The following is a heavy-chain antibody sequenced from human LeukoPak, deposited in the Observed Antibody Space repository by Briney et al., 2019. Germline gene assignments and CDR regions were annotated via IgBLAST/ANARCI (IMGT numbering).Heavy chain of an antibody. Sequence: GSLRLSCAASGVPFSVYWMSWVRQAPGKGLEWIGEVNHSGSTNYNPSLKSRVTISVDTSKNQFSLKLSSVTAADTAVYYCARLSDSSSRKRGFSYYYYYMDVWGKGTTVTVSS. D-gene: IGHD6-6*01. J-gene: IGHJ6*03. CDR3: ARLSDSSSRKRGFSYYYYYMDV. V-gene: IGHV4-34*01. CDR2: VNHSGST. CDR1: GVPFSVYW.